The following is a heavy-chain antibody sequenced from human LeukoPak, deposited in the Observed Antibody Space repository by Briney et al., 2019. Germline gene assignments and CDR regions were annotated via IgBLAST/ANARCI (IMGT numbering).Heavy chain of an antibody. CDR3: ARRVVSASLSY. CDR2: INHSGST. V-gene: IGHV4-34*01. Sequence: SETLSLTCAVYGESFSGYYWTWIRQSPEKGLEWIGEINHSGSTHYNPSLRSRLIISVDTSKIQFSLKLTSVTAADTAVYYCARRVVSASLSYWGQGTLVTVSS. D-gene: IGHD2-21*02. CDR1: GESFSGYY. J-gene: IGHJ4*02.